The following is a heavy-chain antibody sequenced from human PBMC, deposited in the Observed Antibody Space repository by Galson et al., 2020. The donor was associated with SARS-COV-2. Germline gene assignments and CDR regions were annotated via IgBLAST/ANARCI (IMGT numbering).Heavy chain of an antibody. D-gene: IGHD1-26*01. V-gene: IGHV3-30*04. J-gene: IGHJ4*02. Sequence: GGSLSLSCAASGFTFSNNVMHWVRQAPGKGPEWVAVISSDGSNSFYADSLKGRFTISRDNSKSTLYLQMNSLRAEDTAVYYCARGGEWELPYYFDYWGQGTLVTVSS. CDR2: ISSDGSNS. CDR3: ARGGEWELPYYFDY. CDR1: GFTFSNNV.